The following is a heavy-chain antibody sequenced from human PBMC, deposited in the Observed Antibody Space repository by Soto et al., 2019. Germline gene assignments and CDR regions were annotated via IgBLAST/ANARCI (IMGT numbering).Heavy chain of an antibody. CDR2: LIPILGIA. CDR1: GGTFSSYT. CDR3: ASNHYYDSSGNDY. Sequence: ASVKVSCKASGGTFSSYTISLVRQAPGQGLEGMGRLIPILGIANYAQKFQGRVPITADKSTNTAYMELSSLSSEDTAVYYSASNHYYDSSGNDYWGQGTLVTVSS. V-gene: IGHV1-69*02. J-gene: IGHJ4*02. D-gene: IGHD3-22*01.